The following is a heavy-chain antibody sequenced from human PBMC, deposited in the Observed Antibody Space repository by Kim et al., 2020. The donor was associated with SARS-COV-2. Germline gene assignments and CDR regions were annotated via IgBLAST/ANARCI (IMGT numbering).Heavy chain of an antibody. CDR3: AKESEYSSSYFDY. D-gene: IGHD6-6*01. V-gene: IGHV3-30*02. J-gene: IGHJ4*02. Sequence: AASGKGRFTISRDNSKNTLYLQMNSLRAEDTAVYYCAKESEYSSSYFDYWGQGTLVTVSS.